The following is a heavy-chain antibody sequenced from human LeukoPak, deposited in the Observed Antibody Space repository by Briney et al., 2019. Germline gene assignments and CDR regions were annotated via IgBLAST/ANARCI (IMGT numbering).Heavy chain of an antibody. CDR1: GGSISTNN. J-gene: IGHJ4*02. CDR3: ARLLGAARGPFDY. V-gene: IGHV4-59*01. CDR2: IYYSGGT. D-gene: IGHD4/OR15-4a*01. Sequence: SETLPLTCTVSGGSISTNNWSWIRQPPGKGLEWIGYIYYSGGTNYSPSLKSRVTISVDTSKNQFSLKLSSVTAADTAVYYCARLLGAARGPFDYWGQGTLVTVSS.